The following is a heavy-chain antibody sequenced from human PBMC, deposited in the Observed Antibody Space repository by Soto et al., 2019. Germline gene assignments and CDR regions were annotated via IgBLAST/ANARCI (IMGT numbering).Heavy chain of an antibody. V-gene: IGHV3-7*01. Sequence: PVGSLRLSCAASGFTFSNYWMSWVRQAPGKGLEWVANIKQDGSESNYADSVKGRFTISRENAENSLYLQMTSLRAEDTAVYYCASARHIGPWGQGTLVTVSS. CDR2: IKQDGSES. CDR3: ASARHIGP. CDR1: GFTFSNYW. D-gene: IGHD2-21*01. J-gene: IGHJ5*02.